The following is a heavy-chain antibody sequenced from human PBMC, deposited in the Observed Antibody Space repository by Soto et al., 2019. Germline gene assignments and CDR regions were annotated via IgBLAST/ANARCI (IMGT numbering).Heavy chain of an antibody. CDR3: ARLRTTPNSVGYYYMDV. J-gene: IGHJ6*03. V-gene: IGHV4-39*01. D-gene: IGHD1-7*01. CDR1: GGSISSSSYY. Sequence: SETLSLTCTVSGGSISSSSYYWGWIRQPPGKGLEWIGSIYYSGSTYYNPSLKSRVTISVDTSKNQFSLKMSSVTAADTAVYYCARLRTTPNSVGYYYMDVWGKGTTVTVSS. CDR2: IYYSGST.